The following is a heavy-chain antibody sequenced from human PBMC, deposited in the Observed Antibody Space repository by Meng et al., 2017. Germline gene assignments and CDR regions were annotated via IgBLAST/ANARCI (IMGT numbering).Heavy chain of an antibody. Sequence: VELQESGPGLVKPSQTLSLTCTVSGGPISSGGYYWSWIRQHPGKGLEWIGYIYYSGSTYYNPSLKSRVTISVDTSKNQFSLKLSSVTAADTAVYYCARSAMVRGARVAFDIWGQGTMVTVSS. D-gene: IGHD3-10*01. CDR1: GGPISSGGYY. CDR2: IYYSGST. J-gene: IGHJ3*02. V-gene: IGHV4-31*03. CDR3: ARSAMVRGARVAFDI.